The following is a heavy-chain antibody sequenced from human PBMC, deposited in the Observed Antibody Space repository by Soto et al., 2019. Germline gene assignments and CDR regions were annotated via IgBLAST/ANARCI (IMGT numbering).Heavy chain of an antibody. CDR3: ASFRIAVAGLGFDY. J-gene: IGHJ4*02. CDR1: GGSISSSSYY. CDR2: IYYSGST. D-gene: IGHD6-19*01. Sequence: SETLSLTCTVSGGSISSSSYYWGWIRQPPGKGLEWIGSIYYSGSTYYNPSLKSRVTISVDTSKNQFSLKLSSVTAADTAVYYCASFRIAVAGLGFDYWGQGTLVTVSS. V-gene: IGHV4-39*01.